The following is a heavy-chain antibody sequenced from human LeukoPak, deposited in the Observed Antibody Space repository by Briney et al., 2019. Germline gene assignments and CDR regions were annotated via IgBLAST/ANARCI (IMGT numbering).Heavy chain of an antibody. V-gene: IGHV1-69*01. J-gene: IGHJ6*03. D-gene: IGHD3-10*01. CDR2: IIPIFGTA. CDR1: GGTFSSYA. Sequence: SVKVSCKASGGTFSSYAISWVRQAPGQGLEWMGGIIPIFGTANYAQKFQGRVTITADESTGTAYMELSSLRSEDTAVYYCASRPPGDYYYYYMDVWGKGTTVTVSS. CDR3: ASRPPGDYYYYYMDV.